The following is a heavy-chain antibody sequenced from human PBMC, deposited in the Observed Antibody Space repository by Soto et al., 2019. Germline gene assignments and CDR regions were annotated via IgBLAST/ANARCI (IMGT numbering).Heavy chain of an antibody. V-gene: IGHV1-46*01. CDR3: AREYYLGSGRPTDYYYYGLDV. D-gene: IGHD3-10*01. CDR1: GYTFTSYN. CDR2: INPSGAST. Sequence: WASVKVSCKASGYTFTSYNMHWVRQAPGQGLEWMGIINPSGASTSYTQKLQGRVTMTRDTSTSTVYMELSSLRSEDTAVYYCAREYYLGSGRPTDYYYYGLDVWGQGTTVTVSS. J-gene: IGHJ6*02.